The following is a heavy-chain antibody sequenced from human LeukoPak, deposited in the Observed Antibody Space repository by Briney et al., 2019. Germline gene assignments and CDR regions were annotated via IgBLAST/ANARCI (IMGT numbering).Heavy chain of an antibody. V-gene: IGHV4-38-2*01. CDR2: IYYSGST. J-gene: IGHJ4*02. Sequence: SETLSLTCAVSGYSISSGYYWGWIRQPPRKGLEWIGSIYYSGSTYYNPSLKSRGTISVDTSKNQFSLKLSPVTAADTAVYYCARTRYYYNSRSYGAPYYFDYWGQGTLATVSS. CDR1: GYSISSGYY. CDR3: ARTRYYYNSRSYGAPYYFDY. D-gene: IGHD3-10*01.